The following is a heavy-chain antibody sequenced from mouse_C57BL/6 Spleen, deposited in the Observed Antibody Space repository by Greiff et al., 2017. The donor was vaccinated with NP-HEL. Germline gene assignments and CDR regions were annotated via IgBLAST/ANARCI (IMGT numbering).Heavy chain of an antibody. J-gene: IGHJ2*01. CDR1: GYALSSSW. CDR3: AREGVPGYFDY. CDR2: FYPGDGDT. V-gene: IGHV1-82*01. Sequence: QVQLQQSGPELVKPGASVKISGKASGYALSSSWMNGVKRRPGRGLGWIGRFYPGDGDTNYNGKFKGKATLTADKSSSTAYMQLSSLTSEDSAVYFCAREGVPGYFDYWGQGTTLTVSS.